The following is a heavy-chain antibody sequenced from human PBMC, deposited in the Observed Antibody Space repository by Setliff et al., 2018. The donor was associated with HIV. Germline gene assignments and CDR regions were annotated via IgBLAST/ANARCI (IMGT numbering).Heavy chain of an antibody. Sequence: GESLKISCAASGFTFSYYTMHWIRQTPDNGLEWVAVISYDGNSQYYADSVKGRFTISRDNAKNTLYLQMNSLRAEDTAVYYCARDLSYDYDRSSDTFDYWGQGTLVTVSS. CDR3: ARDLSYDYDRSSDTFDY. V-gene: IGHV3-30*04. CDR2: ISYDGNSQ. J-gene: IGHJ4*02. CDR1: GFTFSYYT. D-gene: IGHD3-22*01.